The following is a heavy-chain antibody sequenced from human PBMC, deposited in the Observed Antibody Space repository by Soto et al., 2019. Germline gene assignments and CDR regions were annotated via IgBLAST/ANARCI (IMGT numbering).Heavy chain of an antibody. V-gene: IGHV4-34*01. CDR1: GGSFSGYY. D-gene: IGHD3-16*02. Sequence: ETLSLTCAVYGGSFSGYYWSWIRQPPGKGLEWIGYIYYSGSTNYNPSLKSRVTISVDTSKNQFSLKLSSVTAADTAVYYCARSAKGELSTFDYWGQGTLVTVSS. CDR2: IYYSGST. J-gene: IGHJ4*02. CDR3: ARSAKGELSTFDY.